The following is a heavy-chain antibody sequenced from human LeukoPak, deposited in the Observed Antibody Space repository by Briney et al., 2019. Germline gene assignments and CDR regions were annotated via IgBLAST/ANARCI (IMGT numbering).Heavy chain of an antibody. V-gene: IGHV3-23*01. D-gene: IGHD5-18*01. CDR3: ARDQSGIQAYYYYYYMDV. CDR1: GFTFSSYA. Sequence: GGSLRLSCAASGFTFSSYAMSWVRQAPGKGLEWVSTISGGDGSTYYAVSVKGRFTISRDNSKNTVYLQMNSLRAEDTAVYYCARDQSGIQAYYYYYYMDVWGKGTTVTVSS. J-gene: IGHJ6*03. CDR2: ISGGDGST.